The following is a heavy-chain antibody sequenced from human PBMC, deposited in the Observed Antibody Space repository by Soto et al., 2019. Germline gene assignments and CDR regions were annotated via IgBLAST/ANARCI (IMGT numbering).Heavy chain of an antibody. CDR3: AAAVSWSFQYSYGVLGAFDI. V-gene: IGHV3-23*01. CDR2: ISGSGGST. CDR1: GFTFSSYA. D-gene: IGHD5-18*01. J-gene: IGHJ3*02. Sequence: GGSLRLSCAASGFTFSSYAMSWVRQAPGKGLEWVSAISGSGGSTYYADSVKGRFTISRDNSKNTLYLQMNSLRAEDTAVYYCAAAVSWSFQYSYGVLGAFDIWGQGTMVTVSS.